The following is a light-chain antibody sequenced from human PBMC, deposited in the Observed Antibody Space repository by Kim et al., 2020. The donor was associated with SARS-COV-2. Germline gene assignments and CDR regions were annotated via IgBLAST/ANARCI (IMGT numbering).Light chain of an antibody. V-gene: IGKV3-20*01. CDR3: QQYGNSPWT. J-gene: IGKJ1*01. Sequence: SPGESAPLSCRASHSVSSSYLAWYQQKPGQAPRLLIYGASSRATGIPDRFSGSGSGTDFTLTISRLEPEDFAVYSCQQYGNSPWTFGQGTKVDIK. CDR1: HSVSSSY. CDR2: GAS.